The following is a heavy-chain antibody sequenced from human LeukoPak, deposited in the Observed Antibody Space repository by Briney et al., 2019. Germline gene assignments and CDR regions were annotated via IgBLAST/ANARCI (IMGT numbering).Heavy chain of an antibody. CDR2: FDPEDGET. CDR3: ATVVGIAARPQLLFGAFDI. CDR1: GYTLTELS. Sequence: ASVKVSCKVSGYTLTELSMHWVRQAPGKGLEWMGGFDPEDGETIYAQKFQGRVTMTEDTSTDTAYTELSSLRSEDTAVYYCATVVGIAARPQLLFGAFDIWGQGTMVTVSS. J-gene: IGHJ3*02. V-gene: IGHV1-24*01. D-gene: IGHD6-6*01.